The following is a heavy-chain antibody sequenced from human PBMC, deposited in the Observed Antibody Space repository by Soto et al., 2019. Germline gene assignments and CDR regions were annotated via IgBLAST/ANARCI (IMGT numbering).Heavy chain of an antibody. CDR2: TRNKANSYTT. D-gene: IGHD3-10*01. CDR1: GFTFSDHY. V-gene: IGHV3-72*01. CDR3: AREEITMVRGVIPYDYYYYYMDV. J-gene: IGHJ6*03. Sequence: PGGSLRLSCAASGFTFSDHYMDWVRQAPGKGLEWVGRTRNKANSYTTEYAASVKGRFTISRDDSKNSLYLQMNSLKTEDTAVYYCAREEITMVRGVIPYDYYYYYMDVWGKGTTVTVSS.